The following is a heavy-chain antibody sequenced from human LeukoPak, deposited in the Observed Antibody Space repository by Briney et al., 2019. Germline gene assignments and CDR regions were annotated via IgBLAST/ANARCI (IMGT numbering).Heavy chain of an antibody. V-gene: IGHV1-69-2*01. CDR3: AARMRF. CDR1: GYTFIDSF. CDR2: IDPEDGAT. D-gene: IGHD2/OR15-2a*01. J-gene: IGHJ4*02. Sequence: ASVKVSCKTSGYTFIDSFIHWMQQAPGKGFEWMGLIDPEDGATEYAERFQGRVTITADRSTDTAYLELTSLRSDDTAVYFCAARMRFWGQGTRDTVSS.